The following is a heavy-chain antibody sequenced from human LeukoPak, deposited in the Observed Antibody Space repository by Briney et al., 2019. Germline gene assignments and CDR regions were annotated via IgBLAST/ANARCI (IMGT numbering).Heavy chain of an antibody. V-gene: IGHV4-39*01. CDR3: AIRYGSGSGETHLPEYDFDY. Sequence: SETLSLTCTVSGGSISSSSYYWGWIRQPPGKGLEWIGSIYYSGSTYYNPSLKSRVTISVDTSKNQFSLKLSSVTAADTAVYYCAIRYGSGSGETHLPEYDFDYWGQGTLVTVSS. CDR1: GGSISSSSYY. D-gene: IGHD3-10*01. CDR2: IYYSGST. J-gene: IGHJ4*02.